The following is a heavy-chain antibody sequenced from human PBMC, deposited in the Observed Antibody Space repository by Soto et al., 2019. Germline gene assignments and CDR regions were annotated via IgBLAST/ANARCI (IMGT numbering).Heavy chain of an antibody. CDR2: ISSSSSTI. CDR1: GFTFSSYS. D-gene: IGHD4-17*01. Sequence: GGSLRLSCAASGFTFSSYSMNWVRQAPGKGLEWVSYISSSSSTIYYADSVKGRFTISRNNAKNSLYLQMNSLRAEDTAAYYCAVLPTVTTESYYYYYYMDVWGKGTTVTVSS. J-gene: IGHJ6*03. CDR3: AVLPTVTTESYYYYYYMDV. V-gene: IGHV3-48*01.